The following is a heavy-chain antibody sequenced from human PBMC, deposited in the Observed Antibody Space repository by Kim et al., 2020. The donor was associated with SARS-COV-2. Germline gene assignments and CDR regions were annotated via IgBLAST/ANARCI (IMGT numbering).Heavy chain of an antibody. CDR2: IRKRASGYTT. J-gene: IGHJ4*02. V-gene: IGHV3-72*01. D-gene: IGHD3-3*01. CDR1: GFTFSDHY. CDR3: AREVEIRITEWPYYFDD. Sequence: GGSLRLSCAASGFTFSDHYMDWVRQAPGKGLEWVGRIRKRASGYTTEYGASLKGRFTFSRDDSQNSLYLHMNSLRTEDTAVYYCAREVEIRITEWPYYFDDWGQGTLVTVSS.